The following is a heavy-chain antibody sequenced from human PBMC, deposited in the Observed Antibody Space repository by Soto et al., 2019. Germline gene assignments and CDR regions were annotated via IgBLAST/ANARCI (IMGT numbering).Heavy chain of an antibody. V-gene: IGHV5-10-1*01. CDR2: IDPSDSYT. CDR1: GYSFTSYW. CDR3: AQALKPRGSMDV. Sequence: PGESLKISCKGSGYSFTSYWISWVRQMPGKGLEWMGRIDPSDSYTNYSPSFQGHVTISADKSISTAYLQWSSLKASDTAMYYCAQALKPRGSMDVWSQGTTVTVSS. J-gene: IGHJ6*02.